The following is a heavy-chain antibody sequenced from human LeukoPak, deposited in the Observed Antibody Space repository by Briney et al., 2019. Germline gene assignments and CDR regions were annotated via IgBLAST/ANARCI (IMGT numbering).Heavy chain of an antibody. V-gene: IGHV4-38-2*02. CDR3: ARDWPPPYYYGSGSPYYFDY. CDR1: GYSISSGYY. D-gene: IGHD3-10*01. J-gene: IGHJ4*02. CDR2: IYHSGST. Sequence: SSETLSLTCTVSGYSISSGYYWGWIRQPPGKGLEWIGSIYHSGSTYYNPSLKSRVTISVDTSKNQFSLKLSSVTAADTAVYYCARDWPPPYYYGSGSPYYFDYWGQGTLVTVSS.